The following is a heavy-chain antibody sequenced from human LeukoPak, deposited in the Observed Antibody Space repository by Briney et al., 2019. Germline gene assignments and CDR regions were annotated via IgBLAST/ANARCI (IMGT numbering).Heavy chain of an antibody. CDR3: AEGIFNPYYYMDV. V-gene: IGHV3-23*01. D-gene: IGHD2-21*01. J-gene: IGHJ6*03. CDR1: GFTFSSYT. CDR2: ISASGAGT. Sequence: GGSLRLSCAASGFTFSSYTMSWVRQAPGKGLEWVSVISASGAGTYYADSVKGRFTTSRENSKNTLYLQMNSLRAEDTAVYYCAEGIFNPYYYMDVWGKGTTVTVSS.